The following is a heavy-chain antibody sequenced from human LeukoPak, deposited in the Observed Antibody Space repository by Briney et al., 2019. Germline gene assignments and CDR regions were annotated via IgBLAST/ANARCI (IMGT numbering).Heavy chain of an antibody. V-gene: IGHV3-48*01. D-gene: IGHD2-21*01. CDR2: IGHAGSPA. Sequence: PGGSLRLSCEASGFTFSSHSMTWVRQAPGKALEWISYIGHAGSPAHYADSVRGQFTISRDNARNSMYLQMNSLTVEDTAVYYCARDQTPYCSGDCYCAIDLGGRGTLVTVSS. J-gene: IGHJ3*01. CDR1: GFTFSSHS. CDR3: ARDQTPYCSGDCYCAIDL.